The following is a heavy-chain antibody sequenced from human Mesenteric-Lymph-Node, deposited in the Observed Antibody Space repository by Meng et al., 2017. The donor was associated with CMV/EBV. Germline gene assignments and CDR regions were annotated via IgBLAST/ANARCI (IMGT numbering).Heavy chain of an antibody. J-gene: IGHJ6*02. CDR1: GNSFTNYR. Sequence: KVSCKGSGNSFTNYRVGWVRQMPGKGLEWMGIIYPGDSNTRYSPSFQGQVTISADKSISTAYLQWSSLKASDTAMYYCAGYKTFGLDVWGQGTSVTVSS. CDR2: IYPGDSNT. V-gene: IGHV5-51*01. CDR3: AGYKTFGLDV. D-gene: IGHD1-14*01.